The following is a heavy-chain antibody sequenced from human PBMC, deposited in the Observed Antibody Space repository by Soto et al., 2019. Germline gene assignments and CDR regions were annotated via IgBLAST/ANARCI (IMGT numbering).Heavy chain of an antibody. D-gene: IGHD6-6*01. J-gene: IGHJ4*02. CDR3: AHRPPVSSHVY. V-gene: IGHV2-70*12. CDR2: IDWDDDK. CDR1: GFSHSTSGMC. Sequence: SGPTLVNPTQSLNMTCTFSGFSHSTSGMCVSWIRQPPGKALEWLALIDWDDDKYYSTSLKTRLTISKDTSKNQVVLTMTNMDPVDTATYYCAHRPPVSSHVYWGQGAQVTVSS.